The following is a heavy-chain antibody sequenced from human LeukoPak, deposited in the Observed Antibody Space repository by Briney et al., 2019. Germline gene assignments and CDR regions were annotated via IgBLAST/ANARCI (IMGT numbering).Heavy chain of an antibody. CDR3: ARAAGIAVAGPDAFDI. CDR1: GYTFTSYG. Sequence: ASVKVSCKASGYTFTSYGISWVRQAPGQGLEWKGWISAYNGNTNYAQKLQGRVTMTTDTSTSTAYMELRSLRSDDTAVYYCARAAGIAVAGPDAFDIWGQGTMVTVSS. J-gene: IGHJ3*02. D-gene: IGHD6-19*01. V-gene: IGHV1-18*01. CDR2: ISAYNGNT.